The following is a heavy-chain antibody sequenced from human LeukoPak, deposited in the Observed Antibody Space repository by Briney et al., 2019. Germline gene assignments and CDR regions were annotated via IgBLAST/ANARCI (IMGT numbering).Heavy chain of an antibody. J-gene: IGHJ6*02. CDR2: ISYDGSNK. D-gene: IGHD2-2*01. CDR3: ARDRDIVEVPAPDDGMDV. V-gene: IGHV3-30*04. Sequence: GRSLRLSCAASGFTFSSYAMHWVRQAPGKGLEWVAVISYDGSNKYYADSVKGRLTISRDNSKNTLYLQMNSLRAEDTAVYYCARDRDIVEVPAPDDGMDVWGQGTTVTVSS. CDR1: GFTFSSYA.